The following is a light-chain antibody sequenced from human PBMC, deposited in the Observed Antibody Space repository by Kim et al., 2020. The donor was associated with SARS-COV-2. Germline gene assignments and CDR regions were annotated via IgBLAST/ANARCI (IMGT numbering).Light chain of an antibody. CDR3: ASWDDSLNEEV. Sequence: ELTQPPSASGTPGQRVTISCSGSTSNIETNNVNWYQQVPGTAPKLLIHSNDQRPSGVPARFSASKSGTSASLANSGLQSEDEADYYCASWDDSLNEEVFGGGTQLTVL. V-gene: IGLV1-44*01. CDR2: SND. CDR1: TSNIETNN. J-gene: IGLJ3*02.